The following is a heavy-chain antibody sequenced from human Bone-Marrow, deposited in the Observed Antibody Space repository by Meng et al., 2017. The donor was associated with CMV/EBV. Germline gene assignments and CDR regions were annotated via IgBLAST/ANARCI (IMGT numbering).Heavy chain of an antibody. Sequence: LSLTCAASGFTFSNAWMSWVRQAPGKGLEWVGRIKSKTDGGTTDYAAPVKGRFTISRDDSKNTLYLQMNSLKTEDTAVYYCTTGFGELWESLDAFDIWGQGTMGTVSS. V-gene: IGHV3-15*01. CDR3: TTGFGELWESLDAFDI. CDR2: IKSKTDGGTT. J-gene: IGHJ3*02. CDR1: GFTFSNAW. D-gene: IGHD3-10*01.